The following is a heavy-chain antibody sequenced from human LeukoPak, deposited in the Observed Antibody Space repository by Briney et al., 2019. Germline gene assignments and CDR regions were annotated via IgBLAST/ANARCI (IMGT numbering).Heavy chain of an antibody. J-gene: IGHJ4*02. CDR3: ARDRDSSDY. D-gene: IGHD6-13*01. Sequence: GGSLRLYCAASGFTFKNYWMSWVRQAPGKGLEWVANIKHDGSDKYHVDSVKGRFTISRDNAKNSLYLQMNSLRVEDTAVYYCARDRDSSDYWGQGTLVVVSS. V-gene: IGHV3-7*01. CDR2: IKHDGSDK. CDR1: GFTFKNYW.